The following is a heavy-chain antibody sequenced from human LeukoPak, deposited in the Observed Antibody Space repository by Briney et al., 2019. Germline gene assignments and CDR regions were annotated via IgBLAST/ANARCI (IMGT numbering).Heavy chain of an antibody. D-gene: IGHD1-26*01. CDR3: ATWAFYHSLDV. Sequence: GGSLRLSCAASGFTLGAFAMHWVRQAPGKGLEWVSLIDKDGRKTYYADSVKGRFTISRDNSKNSLYLQMTSLRTEDTALYYCATWAFYHSLDVWGQGATVTISS. J-gene: IGHJ6*02. CDR1: GFTLGAFA. CDR2: IDKDGRKT. V-gene: IGHV3-43*02.